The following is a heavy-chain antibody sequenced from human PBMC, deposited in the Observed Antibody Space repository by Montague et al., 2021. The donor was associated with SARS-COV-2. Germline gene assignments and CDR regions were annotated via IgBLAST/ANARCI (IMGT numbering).Heavy chain of an antibody. Sequence: SETLSLTCAVYGGSVSDYYWSWIRQPPGKGLEWIGEINHSGSTNYNPSXXSRVTISVDTSKNQFSLKLTSVTAADTAVYYCARGPRITIIVVVITDIWFDPWGQGTLVTVSS. CDR2: INHSGST. CDR3: ARGPRITIIVVVITDIWFDP. V-gene: IGHV4-34*01. J-gene: IGHJ5*02. D-gene: IGHD3-22*01. CDR1: GGSVSDYY.